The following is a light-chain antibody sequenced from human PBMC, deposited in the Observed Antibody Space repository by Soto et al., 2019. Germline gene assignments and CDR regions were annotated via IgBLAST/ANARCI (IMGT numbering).Light chain of an antibody. V-gene: IGLV2-14*01. CDR3: CSYASSLYV. J-gene: IGLJ1*01. Sequence: QSVLTQPASVSGSPGQSITISCTGTSSDVGSSDYVSWYQQHPGKAPKLMIYEVANRPSGFSNRFSGSKSGNTASLTISGLQAEDEADYYCCSYASSLYVFGTGTKVTVL. CDR1: SSDVGSSDY. CDR2: EVA.